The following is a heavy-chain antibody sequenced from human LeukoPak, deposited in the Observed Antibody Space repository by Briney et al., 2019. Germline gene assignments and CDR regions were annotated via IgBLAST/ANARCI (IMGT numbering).Heavy chain of an antibody. D-gene: IGHD6-13*01. V-gene: IGHV3-7*01. CDR2: IIPDGSAT. CDR3: ARLAHNAWYAADY. CDR1: EFTFSFYW. J-gene: IGHJ4*02. Sequence: GGSLRLSCVASEFTFSFYWMSWVRQAPGKELEWLANIIPDGSATFYVDSVKGRFTISRDNPKNSLYLHINNLRAEDTAVYYCARLAHNAWYAADYWGQGTLVTASS.